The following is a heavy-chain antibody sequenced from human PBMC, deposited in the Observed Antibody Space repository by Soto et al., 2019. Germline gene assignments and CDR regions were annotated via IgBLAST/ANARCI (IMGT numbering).Heavy chain of an antibody. J-gene: IGHJ6*02. CDR3: ARDASTIFGVVIKYYYYGMDV. Sequence: PSQTLSITCSISGYSFSINIAAWNWIRQSPSRGLEWLGRTYYRSKWYNDYAVSVKSRITINPDTSKNQFSLQLNSVTPEDTAVYYCARDASTIFGVVIKYYYYGMDVWGQGTKVTVSS. CDR2: TYYRSKWYN. V-gene: IGHV6-1*01. CDR1: GYSFSINIAA. D-gene: IGHD3-3*01.